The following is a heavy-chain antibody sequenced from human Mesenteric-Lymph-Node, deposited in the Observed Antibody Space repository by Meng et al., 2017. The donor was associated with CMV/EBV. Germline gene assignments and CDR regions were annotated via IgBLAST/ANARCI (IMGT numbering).Heavy chain of an antibody. Sequence: QLQLQDSGPGLLKLSDHLSLTCTVPCGSISSSSYYWGWIRQPPGKGLEWIGSIYYSGRTYYNPSLKSRVTISVDTSKNQFSLKLSSVTAADTAVYYCARPHYYGSGSSPWFDPWGQGTLVTVSS. D-gene: IGHD3-10*01. J-gene: IGHJ5*02. CDR1: CGSISSSSYY. CDR3: ARPHYYGSGSSPWFDP. V-gene: IGHV4-39*01. CDR2: IYYSGRT.